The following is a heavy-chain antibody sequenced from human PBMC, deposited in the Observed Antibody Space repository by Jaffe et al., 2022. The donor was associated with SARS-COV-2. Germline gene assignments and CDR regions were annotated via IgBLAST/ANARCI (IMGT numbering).Heavy chain of an antibody. D-gene: IGHD3-10*01. Sequence: EVQLVESGGGLVKPGGSLRLSCAASGFTFSSYSMNWVRQAPGKGLEWVSSISSSSSYIYYADSVKGRFTISRDNAKNSLYLQMNSLRAEDTAVYYCAVDYGSGSYYIWTANYYYYGMDVWGQGTTVTVSS. V-gene: IGHV3-21*01. CDR1: GFTFSSYS. J-gene: IGHJ6*02. CDR3: AVDYGSGSYYIWTANYYYYGMDV. CDR2: ISSSSSYI.